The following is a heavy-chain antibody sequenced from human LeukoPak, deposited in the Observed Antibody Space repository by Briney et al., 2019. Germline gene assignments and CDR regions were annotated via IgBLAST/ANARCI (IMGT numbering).Heavy chain of an antibody. CDR1: RFTFSRYW. V-gene: IGHV3-74*01. J-gene: IGHJ4*02. D-gene: IGHD3-22*01. Sequence: GGSLRLSSAASRFTFSRYWMHWVRQAPGKGLVWVSRINSDGISTSYADSVKGLFTISRDNAKNTLYLQMNSLRAEDTAVYYCARDGNYYDSSGPADYWGQGTLVTVSS. CDR2: INSDGIST. CDR3: ARDGNYYDSSGPADY.